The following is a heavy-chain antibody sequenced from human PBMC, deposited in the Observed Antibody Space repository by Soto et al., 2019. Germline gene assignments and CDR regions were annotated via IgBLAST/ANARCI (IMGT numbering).Heavy chain of an antibody. V-gene: IGHV1-24*01. CDR3: ATVQYSSHPAQIDP. D-gene: IGHD6-6*01. J-gene: IGHJ5*02. CDR2: FDPEDGET. CDR1: GYTLTEFS. Sequence: GASVKVSSKVSGYTLTEFSMHWVRQAPGKGLEWMGGFDPEDGETIYAQKFQGRVTMTEDTSTDTAYMELSSLRSEDTAVYYCATVQYSSHPAQIDPWGQGTLVTVS.